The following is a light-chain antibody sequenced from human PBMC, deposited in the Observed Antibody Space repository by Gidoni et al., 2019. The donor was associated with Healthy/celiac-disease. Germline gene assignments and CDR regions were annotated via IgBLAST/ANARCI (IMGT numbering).Light chain of an antibody. CDR3: QQRSNWPMCS. CDR2: DAS. J-gene: IGKJ2*04. V-gene: IGKV3-11*01. CDR1: QNVSSY. Sequence: EIVLTQSPATLSLSPGERATLSCRASQNVSSYLAWYQQKPGQAPRLLIYDASNRATGIPARFSGSGSGTDFTLTISSLEPEDFAVYYCQQRSNWPMCSFXQXTKLEIK.